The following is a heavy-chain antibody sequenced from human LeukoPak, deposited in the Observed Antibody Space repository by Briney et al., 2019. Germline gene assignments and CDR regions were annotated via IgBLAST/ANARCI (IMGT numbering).Heavy chain of an antibody. CDR1: GFTFSSSW. CDR3: VRRVDY. CDR2: INQDGSGK. Sequence: GGSLRLSCAASGFTFSSSWMSWVRQAPGKGLEWVANINQDGSGKYYLDSLRGRFTISRDNAKNSLYLQVNSLIAEETAVYYCVRRVDYWGQRILVTVSS. J-gene: IGHJ4*02. V-gene: IGHV3-7*05.